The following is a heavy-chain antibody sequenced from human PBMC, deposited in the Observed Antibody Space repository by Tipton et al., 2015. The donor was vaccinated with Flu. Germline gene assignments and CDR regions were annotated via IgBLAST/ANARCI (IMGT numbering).Heavy chain of an antibody. CDR2: IKQDGSEK. V-gene: IGHV3-7*01. D-gene: IGHD2-2*01. J-gene: IGHJ4*02. CDR3: ARVVPAASYYFDY. CDR1: GFTFSSYW. Sequence: SLRLSCAASGFTFSSYWMSWVRQAPGKGLEWVANIKQDGSEKYYVDSVKGRFTISRDNAKNSLYLQMNSLRAEDTAVYYCARVVPAASYYFDYWGQGTLVTVSS.